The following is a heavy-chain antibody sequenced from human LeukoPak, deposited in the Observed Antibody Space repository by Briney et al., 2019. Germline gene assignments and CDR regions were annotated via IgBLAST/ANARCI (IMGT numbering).Heavy chain of an antibody. CDR3: ARDSDYGGNSYGMDV. J-gene: IGHJ6*02. Sequence: ASVKVSCKASGYTFTNYAIHWVRQAPGQRPEWMGWINAGTGDTRYLQRFQGRVTISRDTSASAVYMELSSLRSEDTAVYYCARDSDYGGNSYGMDVWGQGTTVTVSS. CDR2: INAGTGDT. D-gene: IGHD4-23*01. CDR1: GYTFTNYA. V-gene: IGHV1-3*01.